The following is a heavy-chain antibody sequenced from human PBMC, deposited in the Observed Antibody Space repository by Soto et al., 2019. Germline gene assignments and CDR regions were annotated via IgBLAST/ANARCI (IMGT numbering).Heavy chain of an antibody. V-gene: IGHV3-7*01. J-gene: IGHJ4*02. CDR2: IKPDGSEK. D-gene: IGHD3-22*01. CDR1: GFTFSSYW. CDR3: ARDPWSYFDSSGYYSANY. Sequence: GGSLRLSCAASGFTFSSYWMSWVRQAPGKGLEWVANIKPDGSEKWYVDSVKGRFTISRDNAKNSLYLQMNSLRAEDTAVYSCARDPWSYFDSSGYYSANYWGRGTLVTVSS.